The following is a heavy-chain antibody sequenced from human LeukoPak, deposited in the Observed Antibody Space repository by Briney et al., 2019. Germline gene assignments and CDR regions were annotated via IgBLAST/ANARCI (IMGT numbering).Heavy chain of an antibody. CDR2: LSSSANT. J-gene: IGHJ4*02. CDR1: GVSISDYS. CDR3: ARDRTAPRQRFFEY. D-gene: IGHD2-21*02. V-gene: IGHV4-4*07. Sequence: RPSETLSLPCSVSGVSISDYSWSWIRQPAGKGLEFIGRLSSSANTYYSPSLKSRITLSMDTSKNHFSLNLTSVTAADTAVYYCARDRTAPRQRFFEYRGTGILVTASS.